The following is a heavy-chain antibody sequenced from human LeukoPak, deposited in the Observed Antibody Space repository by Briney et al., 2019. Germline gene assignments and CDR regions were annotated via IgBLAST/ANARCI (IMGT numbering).Heavy chain of an antibody. V-gene: IGHV3-7*01. CDR1: GFTFSTYR. Sequence: GGSLRLSCAASGFTFSTYRMSWVRQAPGKGLEWVANIKQDGSEKHYVDSVKGRFTISRDNAKNSLYLQMNSLRAEDTAVYYCAELGITMIGGVWGKGTTVTISS. J-gene: IGHJ6*04. CDR2: IKQDGSEK. CDR3: AELGITMIGGV. D-gene: IGHD3-10*02.